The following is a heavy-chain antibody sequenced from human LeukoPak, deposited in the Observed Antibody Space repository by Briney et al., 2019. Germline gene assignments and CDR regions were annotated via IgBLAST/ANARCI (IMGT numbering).Heavy chain of an antibody. CDR1: GFTFSSSA. CDR2: INSNRGNS. D-gene: IGHD6-6*01. J-gene: IGHJ6*04. CDR3: ARARLMRSSSASYQNCCLDL. Sequence: PGGSLRLSCSASGFTFSSSAMHWVRQAPGKGLEYVSPINSNRGNSHYSDSGKGRFSISRDKSKHKLCLQMGSLRVEDKEVYYCARARLMRSSSASYQNCCLDLWGKGTTVTVPS. V-gene: IGHV3-64*02.